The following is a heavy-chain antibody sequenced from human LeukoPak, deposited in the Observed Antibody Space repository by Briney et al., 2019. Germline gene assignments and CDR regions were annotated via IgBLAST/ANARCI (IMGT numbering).Heavy chain of an antibody. CDR2: MHYSGST. J-gene: IGHJ5*02. Sequence: SETLSLTCSVFGGSISSGDYFWSWIRQHPGKGLEWIGYMHYSGSTNSHPSLKSRVTMSVDTSKNQFSLKMYSVTAADTAVYYCARDGCSGTSCYGNWSDPWGQGILVTVSP. CDR3: ARDGCSGTSCYGNWSDP. CDR1: GGSISSGDYF. D-gene: IGHD2-2*01. V-gene: IGHV4-31*03.